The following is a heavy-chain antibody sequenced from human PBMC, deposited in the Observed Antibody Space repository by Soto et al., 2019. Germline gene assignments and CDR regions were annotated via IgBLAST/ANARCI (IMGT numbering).Heavy chain of an antibody. J-gene: IGHJ6*02. CDR3: ARDHPIAGAGNYSSALDV. D-gene: IGHD6-19*01. V-gene: IGHV6-1*01. CDR2: TYYRSKWYN. CDR1: GDSVSSNSAA. Sequence: QVQLQQSGPGLVKPSQTLSLTCAISGDSVSSNSAAWDWIRQSPSRGLEWLGRTYYRSKWYNDYAVAVKSRITINPDTSKNQFSLQLNSVTPEDTAVYYCARDHPIAGAGNYSSALDVWGQGTTVTVSS.